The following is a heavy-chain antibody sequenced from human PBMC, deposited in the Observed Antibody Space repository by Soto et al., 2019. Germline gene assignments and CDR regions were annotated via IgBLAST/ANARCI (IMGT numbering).Heavy chain of an antibody. J-gene: IGHJ4*02. D-gene: IGHD1-1*01. CDR2: IYNDGSRT. CDR3: ARDLSGDTTPYFDL. CDR1: GFAFSSYW. Sequence: EEQLVESGGGLVQPGGSLRLSCAASGFAFSSYWMHWVRQTPGKGPVWVSRIYNDGSRTAYADSVKGRFTISRDNAKNTMYLLMSSLTVEDTAVYYCARDLSGDTTPYFDLWGQGTLVTVSS. V-gene: IGHV3-74*01.